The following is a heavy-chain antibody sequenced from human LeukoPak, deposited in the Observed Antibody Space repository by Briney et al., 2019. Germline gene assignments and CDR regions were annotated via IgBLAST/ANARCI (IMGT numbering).Heavy chain of an antibody. V-gene: IGHV4-39*07. J-gene: IGHJ6*03. CDR2: INHSGST. Sequence: SETLSLTCTVSGDSISTSNSYWSWIRQPPGKGLEWIGEINHSGSTNYNPSLKSRVTISVDTSKNQFSLKLSSVTAADTAVYYCARGVRAIYYYYYYMDVWGKGTTVTVSS. CDR1: GDSISTSNSY. CDR3: ARGVRAIYYYYYYMDV.